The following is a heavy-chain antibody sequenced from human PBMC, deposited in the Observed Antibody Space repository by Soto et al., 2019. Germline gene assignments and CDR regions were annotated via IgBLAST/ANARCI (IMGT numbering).Heavy chain of an antibody. CDR3: AKAREYAGNSEILDY. J-gene: IGHJ4*02. CDR2: ISGSGGST. CDR1: GFTFSSYA. Sequence: GGSLRLSCAASGFTFSSYAMSWVRQAPGKGLEWVSAISGSGGSTYYADSVKGRFTISRDNSKNTLYLQMNSLRAEDTAVYYCAKAREYAGNSEILDYWGQGTLVTVSS. D-gene: IGHD6-13*01. V-gene: IGHV3-23*01.